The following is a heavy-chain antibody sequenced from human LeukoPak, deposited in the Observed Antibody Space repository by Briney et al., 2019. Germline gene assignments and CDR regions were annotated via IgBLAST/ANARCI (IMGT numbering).Heavy chain of an antibody. Sequence: GRSLRLSCAASRFTFSSYGMHWVRQAPGNGLAWVALISYDGSNKYYTDSVKGRFTISRDNSKNTLYLQMDSLRAEDTAVYYCAKDRGYSYGYFDYWGQGTLVTVSS. CDR3: AKDRGYSYGYFDY. J-gene: IGHJ4*02. CDR2: ISYDGSNK. V-gene: IGHV3-30*18. D-gene: IGHD5-18*01. CDR1: RFTFSSYG.